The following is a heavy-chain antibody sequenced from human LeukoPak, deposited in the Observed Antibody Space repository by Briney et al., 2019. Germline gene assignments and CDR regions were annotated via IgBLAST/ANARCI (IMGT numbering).Heavy chain of an antibody. Sequence: GASVKVSCKASGYTFTGYYIHWVRQAPGQGFEWMGWINPNSGGTNYAQKFQGRITMTRDTSISTAFMELSRLRSDDTAVYYYARRIIFTFGEVLNNWFDPWGQGTLVTVSS. J-gene: IGHJ5*02. CDR1: GYTFTGYY. V-gene: IGHV1-2*02. CDR2: INPNSGGT. CDR3: ARRIIFTFGEVLNNWFDP. D-gene: IGHD3-16*01.